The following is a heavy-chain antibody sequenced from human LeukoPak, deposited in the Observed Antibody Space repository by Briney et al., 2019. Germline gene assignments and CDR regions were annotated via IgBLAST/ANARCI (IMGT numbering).Heavy chain of an antibody. V-gene: IGHV4-59*01. D-gene: IGHD4-11*01. CDR1: GGSISSYY. Sequence: PLETLSLTCTVSGGSISSYYWSWIRQPPGKGLEWIGYVYYTGRTNYNPSLKSRVTMSVDTSKNEFSLNLTSVTAADTAVYYCARDYSNYILDYWGQGALVTVSS. CDR3: ARDYSNYILDY. CDR2: VYYTGRT. J-gene: IGHJ4*02.